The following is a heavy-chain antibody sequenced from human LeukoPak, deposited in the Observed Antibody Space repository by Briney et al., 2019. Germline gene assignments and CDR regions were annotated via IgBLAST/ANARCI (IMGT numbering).Heavy chain of an antibody. Sequence: SKTLSLTCTVSGGSISSYYWSWIRQPAGKGLEWIGRIYTSGSTNYNPSLKSRVTMSVDTSKNQFSLKLSSVTAADTAVYYCAGEFYYYDSSGSDYWGQGTLVTVSS. CDR1: GGSISSYY. D-gene: IGHD3-22*01. CDR2: IYTSGST. J-gene: IGHJ4*02. V-gene: IGHV4-4*07. CDR3: AGEFYYYDSSGSDY.